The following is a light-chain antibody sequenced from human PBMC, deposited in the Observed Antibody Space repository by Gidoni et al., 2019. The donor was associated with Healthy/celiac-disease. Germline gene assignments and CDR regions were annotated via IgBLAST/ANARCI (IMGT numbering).Light chain of an antibody. CDR2: GAS. V-gene: IGKV3-15*01. CDR1: QSVSSN. Sequence: EIVMTPSPATLSVSPGERATLSCRASQSVSSNLAWYQQKPGQAPRLLIYGASTRDTGIPARFSGSGSGTEFTLTISSLQSEDFAVYYCQQYNNWPPAFGGGTKVEIK. CDR3: QQYNNWPPA. J-gene: IGKJ4*01.